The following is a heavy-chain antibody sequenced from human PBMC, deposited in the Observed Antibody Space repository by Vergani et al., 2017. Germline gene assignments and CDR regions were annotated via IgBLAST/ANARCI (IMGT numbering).Heavy chain of an antibody. V-gene: IGHV3-13*01. CDR2: IGTAGDT. CDR3: ARKKYYDSKDYYQVEPFDY. D-gene: IGHD3-22*01. J-gene: IGHJ4*02. CDR1: GFIFSTYA. Sequence: EVQLLESGGDLVQPGGSLRLSCTASGFIFSTYAMSWVRQATGKGLEWVSAIGTAGDTYYPGSVKGRFTISRDNSKNSVYLQMNSLRAEDTAIYYCARKKYYDSKDYYQVEPFDYWGQGTLVTVSS.